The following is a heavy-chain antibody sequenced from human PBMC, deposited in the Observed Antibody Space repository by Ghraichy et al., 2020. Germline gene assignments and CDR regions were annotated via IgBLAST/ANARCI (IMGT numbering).Heavy chain of an antibody. V-gene: IGHV4-39*01. D-gene: IGHD2-2*01. CDR2: IYYSGST. CDR1: GGYISSSSNY. Sequence: SETLSLTCTVSGGYISSSSNYWGWIRQPRGKGLEWNGSIYYSGSTYYNPSLKSRVTISVDTSKNQFSLKLSSVTAADTAVYYCARQRSIVVVPAISRYYGMDVWGQGTTVTVSS. J-gene: IGHJ6*02. CDR3: ARQRSIVVVPAISRYYGMDV.